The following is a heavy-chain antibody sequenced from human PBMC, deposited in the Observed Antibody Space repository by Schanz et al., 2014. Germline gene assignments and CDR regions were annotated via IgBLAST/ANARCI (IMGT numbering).Heavy chain of an antibody. J-gene: IGHJ4*02. V-gene: IGHV3-33*08. D-gene: IGHD3-22*01. Sequence: GQLAESGGGLVQPGGSLRLSCAVSGFTVSSNHMSWVRQAPGKGLEWVAVIWYDENNKYYADSVKGRFTMSRDNSKNTLYLQMNSLRAEDTAVYYCARVHHYDPSGWGYFDYWGQGALVTVSS. CDR1: GFTVSSNH. CDR3: ARVHHYDPSGWGYFDY. CDR2: IWYDENNK.